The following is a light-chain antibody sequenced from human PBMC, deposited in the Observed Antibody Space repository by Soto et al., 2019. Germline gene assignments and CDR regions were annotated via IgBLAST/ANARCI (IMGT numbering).Light chain of an antibody. CDR2: DIN. J-gene: IGLJ1*01. Sequence: QSVLTQPASVSGSPGQSITISCTGTSSDVGNYIFVSWYRQHPGKAPKLMIYDINNRPSGVSNRFYGSKSGNTASLTISGLQAEDEADYYCVLYTTSASYVFGPGTKVTVL. CDR1: SSDVGNYIF. V-gene: IGLV2-14*01. CDR3: VLYTTSASYV.